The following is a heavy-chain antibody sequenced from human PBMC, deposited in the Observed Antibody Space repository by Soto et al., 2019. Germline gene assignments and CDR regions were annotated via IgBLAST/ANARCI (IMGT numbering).Heavy chain of an antibody. D-gene: IGHD1-1*01. V-gene: IGHV3-33*01. CDR3: ARYGSLTASHNDDAFDI. CDR1: GFTFSSYG. Sequence: QVQLVESGGGVVQPGRSLRLSCAASGFTFSSYGMHWVRQAPGKGLEWLALIWYDGSNKNYSDSVKGRSTISRDNSRNTLYLQMNSLRAEDTAVYYCARYGSLTASHNDDAFDIWGQGTMVTVSS. CDR2: IWYDGSNK. J-gene: IGHJ3*02.